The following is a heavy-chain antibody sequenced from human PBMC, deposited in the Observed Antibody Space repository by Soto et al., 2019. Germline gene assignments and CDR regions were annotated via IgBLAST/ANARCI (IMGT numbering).Heavy chain of an antibody. CDR1: GGTFSSYA. V-gene: IGHV1-69*01. J-gene: IGHJ3*02. CDR3: ARTEASGWPIGVGASDI. D-gene: IGHD6-19*01. Sequence: QVQLVQSGAEVKKPGSSVKVSCKASGGTFSSYAISWVRQAPGQGLEWMGGIIPIFGTANYAQKFQGRVTITADESTSTAYMELSSLSSEDTAVYYCARTEASGWPIGVGASDIWGQGTMVTVSS. CDR2: IIPIFGTA.